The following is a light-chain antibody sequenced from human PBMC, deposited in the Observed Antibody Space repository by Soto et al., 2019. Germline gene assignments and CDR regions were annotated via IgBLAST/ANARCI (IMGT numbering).Light chain of an antibody. CDR2: EVF. J-gene: IGLJ2*01. Sequence: QSVLTQPASVSASPGQSISISCTGTSNDVGAFDYVSWYQQHPGKAPKLIIFEVFNRPSGVSTRFSGSKSGSTASLTISGLQADDEADYFCSSYTTNNGHVFGGGTKVTVL. CDR1: SNDVGAFDY. CDR3: SSYTTNNGHV. V-gene: IGLV2-14*01.